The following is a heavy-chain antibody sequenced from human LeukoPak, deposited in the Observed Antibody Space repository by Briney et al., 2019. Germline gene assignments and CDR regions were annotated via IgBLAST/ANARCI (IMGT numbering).Heavy chain of an antibody. Sequence: GGSLRLSCAASGFSFRNYWMGWVRQAPGEGLEWVANTKPNGSAEYYADSVRGRFTASRDNANNLLYLQMNRLRAEDTAVYYCARDGGLHTNFDYWGQGTLLTVSS. CDR3: ARDGGLHTNFDY. CDR2: TKPNGSAE. CDR1: GFSFRNYW. V-gene: IGHV3-7*01. D-gene: IGHD2-15*01. J-gene: IGHJ4*02.